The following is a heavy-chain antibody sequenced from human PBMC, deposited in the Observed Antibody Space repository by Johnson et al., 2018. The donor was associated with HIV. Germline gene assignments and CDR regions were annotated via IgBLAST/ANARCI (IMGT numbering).Heavy chain of an antibody. CDR3: AREIAPYCGGDCSQSAFDI. J-gene: IGHJ3*02. Sequence: QVQLVESGGGVVQPGRSLRLSCAASGFTFSSMHWDRQAPGKGLEWVAVIRYDGSNKYYADSVKGRFTISRDNSKNTLYLQMNSLRAEDTAVYYCAREIAPYCGGDCSQSAFDIWGQGTMVTVSS. CDR1: GFTFSS. CDR2: IRYDGSNK. V-gene: IGHV3-30*04. D-gene: IGHD2-21*01.